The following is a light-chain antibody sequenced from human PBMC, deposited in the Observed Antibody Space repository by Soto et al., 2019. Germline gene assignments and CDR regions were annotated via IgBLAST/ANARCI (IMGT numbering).Light chain of an antibody. Sequence: IVMTQKKATLSLSPGGRATLSCRVRSRGSTYLAWYQQKPGQAPRLLIYDASTRATGIPARFSGSGSGTDFTLTISSLQPADFAVYYCQQHSNWPPWTFGQVT. CDR1: SRGSTY. V-gene: IGKV3-11*01. J-gene: IGKJ1*01. CDR3: QQHSNWPPWT. CDR2: DAS.